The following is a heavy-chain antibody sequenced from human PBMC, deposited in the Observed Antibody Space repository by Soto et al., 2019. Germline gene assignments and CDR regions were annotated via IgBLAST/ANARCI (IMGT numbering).Heavy chain of an antibody. J-gene: IGHJ6*02. CDR2: ISGSGGST. V-gene: IGHV3-23*01. Sequence: GGSLRLSCAASGFTFSSYAMSWARQAPGKGLEWVSAISGSGGSTYYADSVKGRFTISRDNAKNSLYLQMNSLRAEDTAVYYCARDRDTAMVWRYYYGMDVWGQGTTVTVSS. CDR1: GFTFSSYA. CDR3: ARDRDTAMVWRYYYGMDV. D-gene: IGHD5-18*01.